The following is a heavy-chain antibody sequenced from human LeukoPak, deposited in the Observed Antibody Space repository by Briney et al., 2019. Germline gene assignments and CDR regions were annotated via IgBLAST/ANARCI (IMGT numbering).Heavy chain of an antibody. CDR3: ARVGERITIFGVADY. J-gene: IGHJ4*02. Sequence: ASVKVSCKASGYTFTSYGISWVRQAPGQGLEWMGWISAYNGNTNYAQKLQGRVTMTTDTSTSTAYMELRSLRSDDTAVYYCARVGERITIFGVADYWGQGTLVTVSS. CDR1: GYTFTSYG. V-gene: IGHV1-18*01. CDR2: ISAYNGNT. D-gene: IGHD3-3*01.